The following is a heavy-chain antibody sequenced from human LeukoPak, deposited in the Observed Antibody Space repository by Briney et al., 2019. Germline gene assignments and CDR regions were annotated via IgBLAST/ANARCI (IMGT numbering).Heavy chain of an antibody. CDR3: ARDRERGYSSSWHLDY. D-gene: IGHD6-13*01. J-gene: IGHJ4*02. CDR1: GFTFSSYA. Sequence: GGSLRLSCAASGFTFSSYAMHWVRQAPGKGLEWVAVISYDGSNKYYADSVKGRFTISRDNSKNTLYLQMNSLRAEDTAVYYCARDRERGYSSSWHLDYWGQGTLVTVSS. CDR2: ISYDGSNK. V-gene: IGHV3-30*04.